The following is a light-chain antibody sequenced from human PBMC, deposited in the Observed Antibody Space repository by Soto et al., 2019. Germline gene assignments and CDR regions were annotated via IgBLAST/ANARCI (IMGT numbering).Light chain of an antibody. CDR1: QSVGSN. CDR2: GAS. Sequence: EIVMTQSPVTLSVSPGERVTLSCRASQSVGSNLAWFQHKVGQAPRLLIYGASTRATGVPARFSGSGSGTEFTLTISSLQSEDFAFYYCQQYNNLWTFGQGTKVEIK. CDR3: QQYNNLWT. J-gene: IGKJ1*01. V-gene: IGKV3-15*01.